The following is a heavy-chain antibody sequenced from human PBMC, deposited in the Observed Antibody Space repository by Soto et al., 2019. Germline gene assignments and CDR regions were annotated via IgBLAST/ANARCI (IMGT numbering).Heavy chain of an antibody. V-gene: IGHV4-31*03. CDR1: GDSVSSSSYY. Sequence: SETLSLTCTVSGDSVSSSSYYWSWIRQHPGKGLEWIGYIYHSGSTYYNPSLKSRVTISVDTSKNQFSLKLSSVTAADTAVYYCASVLRFLEWYPSPFDIWGQGTMVTVSS. D-gene: IGHD3-3*01. CDR2: IYHSGST. J-gene: IGHJ3*02. CDR3: ASVLRFLEWYPSPFDI.